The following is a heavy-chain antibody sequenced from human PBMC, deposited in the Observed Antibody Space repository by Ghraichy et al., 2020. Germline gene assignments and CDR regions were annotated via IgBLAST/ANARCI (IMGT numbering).Heavy chain of an antibody. D-gene: IGHD1-26*01. J-gene: IGHJ4*02. CDR1: GFTFSDYY. CDR3: ARVTASGRYQFDY. V-gene: IGHV3-11*06. CDR2: ISTSSLYT. Sequence: GGSLRLSCAASGFTFSDYYMAWIRQAPGRELEWFAYISTSSLYTNYAVSLKGRFTVSRDNAQSSLYLQMHGLRVDDTAVYYCARVTASGRYQFDYWGQGTLVTVSS.